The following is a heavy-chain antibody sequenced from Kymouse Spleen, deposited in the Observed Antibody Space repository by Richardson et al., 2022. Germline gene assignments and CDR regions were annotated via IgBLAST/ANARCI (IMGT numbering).Heavy chain of an antibody. V-gene: IGHV4-34*01. D-gene: IGHD6-19*01. CDR3: AREGAVDYYYYYGMDV. CDR1: GGSFSGYY. Sequence: QVQLQQWGAGLLKPSETLSLTCAVYGGSFSGYYWSWIRQPPGKGLEWIGEINHSGSTNYNPSLKSRVTISVDTSKNQFSLKLSSVTAADTAVYYCAREGAVDYYYYYGMDVWGQGTTVTVSS. CDR2: INHSGST. J-gene: IGHJ6*02.